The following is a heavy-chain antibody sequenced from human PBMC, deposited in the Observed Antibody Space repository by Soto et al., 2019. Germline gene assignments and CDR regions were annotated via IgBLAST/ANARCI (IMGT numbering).Heavy chain of an antibody. CDR1: GFTFSSYS. D-gene: IGHD5-12*01. J-gene: IGHJ3*02. CDR3: ASARLTESRDGYNSAFDI. V-gene: IGHV3-30-3*01. CDR2: ISYDGSNK. Sequence: PGGSLRLSCAASGFTFSSYSIHWVRQAKGKGLEWVAVISYDGSNKYYADSVKSRFTISRDNSKNTLYLQMNSLRAEDTAVYYCASARLTESRDGYNSAFDIWGQGTMVTVSS.